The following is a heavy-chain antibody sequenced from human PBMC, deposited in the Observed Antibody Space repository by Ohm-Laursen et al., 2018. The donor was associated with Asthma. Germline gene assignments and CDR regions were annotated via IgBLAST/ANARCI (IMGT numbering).Heavy chain of an antibody. V-gene: IGHV3-23*01. CDR1: GFTFNNYA. CDR2: ISDTGRST. Sequence: LRLSCAASGFTFNNYAMNWVRQAPGKGLEWVSAISDTGRSTYHADSVKGRFTISRDNSKNTLYLQMISLRAEDTAIYYCASQMTTVTTPFDYWGQGTLVTVSS. CDR3: ASQMTTVTTPFDY. J-gene: IGHJ4*02. D-gene: IGHD4-17*01.